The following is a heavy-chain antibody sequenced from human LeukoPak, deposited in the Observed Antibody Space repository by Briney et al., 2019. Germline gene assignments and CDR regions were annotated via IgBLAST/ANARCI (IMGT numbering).Heavy chain of an antibody. D-gene: IGHD5-12*01. CDR1: GFTFSSYS. CDR2: ISADGGTQ. Sequence: GGSLRLSRAASGFTFSSYSIHWVRQAPGKGLEWVTVISADGGTQYYSDSVKGRFTISRDNSLNTLHLQMDSLRTGDTAVYYCAREFGHDRWYFDYWGQGALVTVSS. J-gene: IGHJ4*02. CDR3: AREFGHDRWYFDY. V-gene: IGHV3-30*03.